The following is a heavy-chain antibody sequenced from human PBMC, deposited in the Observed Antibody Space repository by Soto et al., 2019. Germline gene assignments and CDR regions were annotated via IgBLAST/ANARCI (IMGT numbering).Heavy chain of an antibody. V-gene: IGHV3-30*18. CDR2: ISYDGSNK. J-gene: IGHJ4*02. Sequence: QVQLVESGGGVVQPGRSLRLSCAASGFTFSSYGMHWVRQAPGKGLEWVAVISYDGSNKYYADSVKGRFTISRDNSKNTLYLQMNSLRAEDTAVYYCGKEYDFWSGYLLGYWGQGTLVTVSS. D-gene: IGHD3-3*01. CDR1: GFTFSSYG. CDR3: GKEYDFWSGYLLGY.